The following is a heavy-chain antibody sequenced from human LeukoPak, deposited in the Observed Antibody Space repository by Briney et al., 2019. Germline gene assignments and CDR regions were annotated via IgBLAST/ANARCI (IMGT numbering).Heavy chain of an antibody. CDR1: AGSISPYY. D-gene: IGHD6-6*01. J-gene: IGHJ3*02. Sequence: SETLSLTCTVSAGSISPYYWSWIRQPPGKGLEWLGYIYYSGSTDYNPSLMGRLTISVDTSKNQFSLTLTSVTEADTAVYYCARLTIAARRLYAFDIWGQGTMVTVSS. CDR3: ARLTIAARRLYAFDI. V-gene: IGHV4-59*01. CDR2: IYYSGST.